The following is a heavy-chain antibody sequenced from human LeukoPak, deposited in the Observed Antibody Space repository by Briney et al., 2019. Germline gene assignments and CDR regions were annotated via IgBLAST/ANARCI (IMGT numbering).Heavy chain of an antibody. Sequence: SETLSLTCTVSGGSISRSTYYWGWIRQPPGKGLEWIGSIYYSGSTYYNPSLKSRVTISVDTSKNQFSLKLSSVTAADTAVYYCARQKGENYYDSSGYYYAYYFDYWAREPWSPSPQ. J-gene: IGHJ4*02. V-gene: IGHV4-39*01. CDR2: IYYSGST. D-gene: IGHD3-22*01. CDR1: GGSISRSTYY. CDR3: ARQKGENYYDSSGYYYAYYFDY.